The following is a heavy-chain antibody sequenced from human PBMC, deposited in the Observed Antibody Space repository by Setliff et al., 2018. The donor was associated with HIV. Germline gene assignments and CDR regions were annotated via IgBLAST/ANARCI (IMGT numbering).Heavy chain of an antibody. CDR1: GFTFSSYG. D-gene: IGHD1-26*01. Sequence: PGGSLRLSCAASGFTFSSYGMNWVRQAPGKGLEWVAVMSYDGSNKYYADSVKGRFTISRDNSKNTLYLQMNSLRAEDTALYYCAKGAGGGTYVSDYYYMDVWGKGTTVTVSS. V-gene: IGHV3-30*18. CDR3: AKGAGGGTYVSDYYYMDV. J-gene: IGHJ6*03. CDR2: MSYDGSNK.